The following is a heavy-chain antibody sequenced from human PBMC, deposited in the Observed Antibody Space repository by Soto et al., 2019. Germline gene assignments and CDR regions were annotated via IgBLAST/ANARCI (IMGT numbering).Heavy chain of an antibody. Sequence: SETLSLTCTVSGGSISSGGYYWSWIRQHPGKGLEWIGYIYYSGSTYYNPSLKSRVTISVDTSKNQLSLKLSSVTAADTAVYYCARADLGYCSGGSCYEQFDYWGQGTLVTVS. CDR1: GGSISSGGYY. CDR2: IYYSGST. V-gene: IGHV4-31*03. CDR3: ARADLGYCSGGSCYEQFDY. D-gene: IGHD2-15*01. J-gene: IGHJ4*02.